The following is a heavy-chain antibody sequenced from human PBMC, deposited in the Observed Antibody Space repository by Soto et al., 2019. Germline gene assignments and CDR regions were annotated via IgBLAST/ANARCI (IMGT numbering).Heavy chain of an antibody. CDR1: GFTFTSSA. J-gene: IGHJ4*02. CDR2: IVVGSGNT. CDR3: AAVGVAGTDYFDY. Sequence: QMQLMQSGPEVKKPGTSVKVSCKASGFTFTSSAVQWVRQARGQRLEWIGWIVVGSGNTNYAQKFQERVTITRDMSTSTAYMELSSLRSEDTAVYYCAAVGVAGTDYFDYWGQGTLVTVSS. V-gene: IGHV1-58*01. D-gene: IGHD6-19*01.